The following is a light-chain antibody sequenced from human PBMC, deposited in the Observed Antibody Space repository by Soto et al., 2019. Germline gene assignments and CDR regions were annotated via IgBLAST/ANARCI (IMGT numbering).Light chain of an antibody. J-gene: IGKJ5*01. CDR2: GAS. Sequence: EIVMTPSPATLSVSPGERATLSCRASQSVSSNLAWYQQKPGQAPRLLIYGASSRATGIPDRFSGSGSGTDFTLTISRLEPEDFAVYYCQQYGSSPLTFGQGTRLE. CDR3: QQYGSSPLT. V-gene: IGKV3-20*01. CDR1: QSVSSN.